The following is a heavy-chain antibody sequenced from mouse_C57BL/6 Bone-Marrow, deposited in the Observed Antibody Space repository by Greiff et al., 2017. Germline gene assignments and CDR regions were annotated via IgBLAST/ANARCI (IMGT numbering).Heavy chain of an antibody. CDR1: GYTFTSYW. CDR3: ARDSNYYGSSPFDY. J-gene: IGHJ2*01. V-gene: IGHV1-64*01. Sequence: QVQLKQPGAELVKPGASVKLSCKASGYTFTSYWMHWVKQRPGQGLEWIGMIHPNSGSTNYNEKFKSKATLTVDKSSSTAYMQLSSLTSEDSAVYYCARDSNYYGSSPFDYWGQGTTLTVSS. D-gene: IGHD1-1*01. CDR2: IHPNSGST.